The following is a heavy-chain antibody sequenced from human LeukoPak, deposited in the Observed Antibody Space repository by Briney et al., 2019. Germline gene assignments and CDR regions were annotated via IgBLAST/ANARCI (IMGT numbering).Heavy chain of an antibody. CDR2: INHSGGT. V-gene: IGHV4-34*01. J-gene: IGHJ6*04. D-gene: IGHD6-13*01. CDR1: GGSFSGYY. CDR3: AREIAAAGASYYYYYGMDV. Sequence: SETLSLTCAVYGGSFSGYYWSWIRQPPGKGLEWIGEINHSGGTNYNPSLKSRVTISVDTSKNQFSLKLSSVTAADTAVYYCAREIAAAGASYYYYYGMDVWGKGTTVTVSS.